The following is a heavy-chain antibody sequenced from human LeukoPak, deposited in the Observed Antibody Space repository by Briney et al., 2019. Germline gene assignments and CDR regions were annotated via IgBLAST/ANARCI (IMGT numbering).Heavy chain of an antibody. D-gene: IGHD3-10*01. CDR1: GFTFCNYA. V-gene: IGHV3-23*01. Sequence: GGSLRLSCAASGFTFCNYAMNWVRQAPGKGLEWVSDISGSGRSIYYGDSFQGRFTISRDNSKNTEYLQMNSLRAEDTAIYYCAKGVRPYGDYFDYWRPGTLVTVSS. J-gene: IGHJ4*02. CDR3: AKGVRPYGDYFDY. CDR2: ISGSGRSI.